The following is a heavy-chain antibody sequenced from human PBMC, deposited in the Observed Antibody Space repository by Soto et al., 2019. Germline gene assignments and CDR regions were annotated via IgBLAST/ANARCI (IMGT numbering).Heavy chain of an antibody. CDR1: GGSISNSPYY. Sequence: QLQLQESGPGLVKPSETLSLTCTVSGGSISNSPYYWGWIRQPPGKGLEWIGSIYYSGSTYYNASLRSRVTISVDTSKNQFSLKLSSVTAADTAVYYCARLGPYSSSSVGNWFDPWGQGTLVTVSS. D-gene: IGHD6-6*01. V-gene: IGHV4-39*01. J-gene: IGHJ5*02. CDR3: ARLGPYSSSSVGNWFDP. CDR2: IYYSGST.